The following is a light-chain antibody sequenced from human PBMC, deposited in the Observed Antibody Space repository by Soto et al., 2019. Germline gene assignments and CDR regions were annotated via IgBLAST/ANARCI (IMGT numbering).Light chain of an antibody. J-gene: IGLJ3*02. CDR1: SSNIGAGYD. CDR3: QSYDSSLSERV. Sequence: QSVLTQPPSVSGAPGQRVTISCTGSSSNIGAGYDVHWYQQLPGTAPKLLIYGNSNRPSGVPDRFSGSKSGTSASLAITGRRAEDEADYYCQSYDSSLSERVFGGGTKLTVL. CDR2: GNS. V-gene: IGLV1-40*01.